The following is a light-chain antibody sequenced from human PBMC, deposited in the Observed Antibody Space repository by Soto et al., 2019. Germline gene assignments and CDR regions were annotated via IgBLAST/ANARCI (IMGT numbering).Light chain of an antibody. J-gene: IGKJ3*01. CDR3: QHYGNTPPSVT. CDR2: GAS. CDR1: QSLSSSY. Sequence: EIVLTQSPGTLSLSPGERATLSCRASQSLSSSYLVWYQQKPVQAPRLLIYGASSRATGIPDRFSGSGSGTDFTLTISRLEPEDFAVYYCQHYGNTPPSVTFGPGTKVDIK. V-gene: IGKV3-20*01.